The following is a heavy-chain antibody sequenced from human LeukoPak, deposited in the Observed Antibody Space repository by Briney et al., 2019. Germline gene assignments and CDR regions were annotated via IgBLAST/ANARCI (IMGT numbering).Heavy chain of an antibody. D-gene: IGHD3-16*01. J-gene: IGHJ4*02. CDR1: GGSISSSSYY. CDR3: ARHPLGITFGGVIVSNYFDY. V-gene: IGHV4-39*01. CDR2: IYYSGST. Sequence: SETLSLTCTVSGGSISSSSYYWGWIRQPPGKGLEGIGSIYYSGSTYYNPSLKSRVTISVDTSKNQFSLKLSSVTAADTAVYYCARHPLGITFGGVIVSNYFDYWGQGTLVTVSS.